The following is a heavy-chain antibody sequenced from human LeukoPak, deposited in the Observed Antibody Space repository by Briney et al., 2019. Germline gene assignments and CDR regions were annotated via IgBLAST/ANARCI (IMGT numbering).Heavy chain of an antibody. D-gene: IGHD3-10*01. CDR1: GFTFSSYS. V-gene: IGHV3-21*01. CDR2: ISSSNSYI. CDR3: ARELLESGNYYFDY. Sequence: PGGSLRLSCAASGFTFSSYSMNWVRQAPGKGLEWVSSISSSNSYIYYADSMKGRFTISRDNAKNSLYLQMNSLRAEDTAVYFCARELLESGNYYFDYWGQGTLVTVFS. J-gene: IGHJ4*02.